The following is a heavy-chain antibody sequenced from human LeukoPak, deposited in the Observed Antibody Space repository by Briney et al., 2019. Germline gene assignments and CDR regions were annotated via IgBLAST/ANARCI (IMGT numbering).Heavy chain of an antibody. CDR3: AILVAMADFNY. CDR2: INPSGGST. Sequence: ASVKVSCKASGYTFTSYYMHWVRQAPGQGLEWMGIINPSGGSTSYAQKFQGRVTMTRDMSTSTVYMELSSLRSEDTAVYCCAILVAMADFNYWGQGTLVTVSS. J-gene: IGHJ4*02. CDR1: GYTFTSYY. V-gene: IGHV1-46*01. D-gene: IGHD5-18*01.